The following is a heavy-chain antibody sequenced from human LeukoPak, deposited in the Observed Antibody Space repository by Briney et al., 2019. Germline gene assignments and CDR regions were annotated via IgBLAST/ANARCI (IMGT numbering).Heavy chain of an antibody. V-gene: IGHV1-2*02. CDR3: ARDRPIVGATQGAFDI. J-gene: IGHJ3*02. CDR2: INPNSGGT. D-gene: IGHD1-26*01. CDR1: GYTFTGYY. Sequence: GASVKVSCKASGYTFTGYYMHWVRQAPGQGLEWMGWINPNSGGTNYAQKFQGRVTMTRDTSISTAYMELSRLRSDDTAVYYCARDRPIVGATQGAFDIWGQGTMVTVSS.